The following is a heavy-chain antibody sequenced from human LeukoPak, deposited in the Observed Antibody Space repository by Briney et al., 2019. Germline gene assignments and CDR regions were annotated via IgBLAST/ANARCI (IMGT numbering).Heavy chain of an antibody. CDR1: GFTFSTSV. V-gene: IGHV3-30*02. J-gene: IGHJ6*04. D-gene: IGHD3-10*02. Sequence: GGSLRLSCAASGFTFSTSVMHWVRQAPSKGLEWLSFIRFDGSEKYYADSVKARFSISRDNSMNTLYLQMNSLRAEDTAVYYCAELGITMIGGVWGKGTTVTISS. CDR3: AELGITMIGGV. CDR2: IRFDGSEK.